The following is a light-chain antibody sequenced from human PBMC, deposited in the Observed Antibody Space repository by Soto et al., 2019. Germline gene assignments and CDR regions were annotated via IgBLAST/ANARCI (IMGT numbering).Light chain of an antibody. V-gene: IGKV3-15*01. CDR2: DAT. CDR1: QTIRSD. CDR3: HQYSTWPLT. Sequence: EIVMTQSPVTLSVSPGERATLSCRASQTIRSDLAWYQQKPGQAPRLLISDATTRATSIPGRFNGSGSGTEFTLAISSLQSEDFAIYYCHQYSTWPLTFGGGTKVDIK. J-gene: IGKJ4*01.